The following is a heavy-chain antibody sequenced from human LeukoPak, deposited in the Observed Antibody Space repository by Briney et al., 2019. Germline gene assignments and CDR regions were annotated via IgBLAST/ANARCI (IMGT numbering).Heavy chain of an antibody. J-gene: IGHJ4*02. CDR1: GGSISSYC. CDR2: IYYSGST. CDR3: ARDRVAGYFDY. V-gene: IGHV4-59*01. Sequence: SETLSLTCTVSGGSISSYCWSWIRQPPGNGLEWIGYIYYSGSTNYNPSLKSRVTISVDTSKNQFSLKLSSVTAADTAVYYCARDRVAGYFDYWGQGTLVTVSS. D-gene: IGHD6-19*01.